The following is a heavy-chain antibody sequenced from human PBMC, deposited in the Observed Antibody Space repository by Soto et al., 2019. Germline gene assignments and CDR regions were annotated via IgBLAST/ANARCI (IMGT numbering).Heavy chain of an antibody. CDR1: GGTLSDHG. J-gene: IGHJ3*02. D-gene: IGHD3-10*01. Sequence: QVQLEQSGAEVKKPGSSVKVSCKASGGTLSDHGVAWLRQAPGQGLEWMGGTIPVFNTAKYAQKFQGRVTVIADKFTNIAYMELRSLRAEDTGFYFSARGVYGSGNYYTGPAAFDIWGQGTMVIVSS. CDR2: TIPVFNTA. CDR3: ARGVYGSGNYYTGPAAFDI. V-gene: IGHV1-69*06.